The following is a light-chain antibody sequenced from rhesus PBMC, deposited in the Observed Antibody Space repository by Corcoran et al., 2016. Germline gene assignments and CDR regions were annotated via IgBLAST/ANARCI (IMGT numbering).Light chain of an antibody. CDR1: QGISSY. J-gene: IGKJ4*01. CDR2: DAA. V-gene: IGKV1-28*03. CDR3: LQHNSYPLT. Sequence: DIQMTQSPSSLSASVGDTVTITCRASQGISSYLNWFQQKPGKAPKILIYDAARLESGVPSRFSGSGSGTDFTLTISSLPPEDFSAYYCLQHNSYPLTFGGVTKVEIK.